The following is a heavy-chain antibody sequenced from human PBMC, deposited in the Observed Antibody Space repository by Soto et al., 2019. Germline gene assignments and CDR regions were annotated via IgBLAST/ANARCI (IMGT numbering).Heavy chain of an antibody. V-gene: IGHV3-48*01. J-gene: IGHJ5*02. D-gene: IGHD3-22*01. CDR2: ISGSSDRI. CDR1: GFTFNFYT. CDR3: ARDSAWLNFDN. Sequence: PGGSLRLSCAASGFTFNFYTVHWFRQAPGKGLEWVSYISGSSDRIYYADSVKGRFTISRDNAKNSFYLQMNSLRGEDTAVYFCARDSAWLNFDNRAQRTPVTVSS.